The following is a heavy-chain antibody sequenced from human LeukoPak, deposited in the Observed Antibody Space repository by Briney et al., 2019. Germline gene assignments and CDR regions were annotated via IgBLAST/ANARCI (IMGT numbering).Heavy chain of an antibody. V-gene: IGHV6-1*01. CDR1: GDIVSSNSAA. D-gene: IGHD6-13*01. Sequence: SQTLSLTCALSGDIVSSNSAAWNWIRQSRSRGLEWLVRTYYRSKWKKDYAVSVKSRITINPDTSKNQFSLQLNSVTPEDTAVYYCAGEGGMAEAAFNIWGQGTMVTVSS. CDR2: TYYRSKWKK. J-gene: IGHJ3*02. CDR3: AGEGGMAEAAFNI.